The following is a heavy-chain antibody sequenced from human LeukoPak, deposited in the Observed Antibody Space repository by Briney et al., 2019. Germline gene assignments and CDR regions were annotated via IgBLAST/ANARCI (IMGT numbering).Heavy chain of an antibody. J-gene: IGHJ5*02. V-gene: IGHV4-38-2*02. CDR1: GFFISSGYY. Sequence: PSETLSLTCSVSGFFISSGYYWGWSRQPPGKGLEWIATIYRGGNTYYNPSLKSRVTKSVDTSKNQFSLKLSSVTAADTAVYYCAREGAYSSTGWFDPWGQGTLVTVSS. CDR3: AREGAYSSTGWFDP. D-gene: IGHD6-19*01. CDR2: IYRGGNT.